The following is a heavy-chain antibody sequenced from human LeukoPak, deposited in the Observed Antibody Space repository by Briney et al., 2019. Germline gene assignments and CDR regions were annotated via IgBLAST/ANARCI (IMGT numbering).Heavy chain of an antibody. D-gene: IGHD6-19*01. CDR2: ISYDGSNK. CDR1: GFTFSSYG. V-gene: IGHV3-30*18. CDR3: AKGGDSSKGAAAFDI. Sequence: GGSLRLSCAASGFTFSSYGMHWVRQAPGKGLEWVAVISYDGSNKYYADSVKGRFTISRDNSKNTLYLQMNSLRAEDTAVYYCAKGGDSSKGAAAFDIWGQGTMVTVSS. J-gene: IGHJ3*02.